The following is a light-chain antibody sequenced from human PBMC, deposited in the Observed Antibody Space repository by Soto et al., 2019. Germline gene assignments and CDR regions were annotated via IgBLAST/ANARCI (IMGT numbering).Light chain of an antibody. CDR1: RSDVGTYNY. CDR3: SSYAGRNNFYV. J-gene: IGLJ1*01. V-gene: IGLV2-8*01. Sequence: QSALTQPPSASGSPGQSVTISCTGTRSDVGTYNYVSWYQQHPGKAPKLIIYEVSKRPSGVPDRFSGSKSGNTASLTVSGLQAEDEADYYCSSYAGRNNFYVFGIGTKVTV. CDR2: EVS.